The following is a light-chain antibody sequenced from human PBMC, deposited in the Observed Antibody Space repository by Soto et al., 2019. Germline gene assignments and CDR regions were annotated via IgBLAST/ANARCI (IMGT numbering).Light chain of an antibody. Sequence: QSALTQPASVSGSPGQSINNSCTGTSSDVGGYNYVSWYQHHPGKAPKLIIYDVSNRPSGVSNPFSGSKSGNTASLTISGLQPEDEADYYCSSYTTSNTRQIVFGTGTKLTVL. CDR1: SSDVGGYNY. CDR2: DVS. CDR3: SSYTTSNTRQIV. J-gene: IGLJ1*01. V-gene: IGLV2-14*03.